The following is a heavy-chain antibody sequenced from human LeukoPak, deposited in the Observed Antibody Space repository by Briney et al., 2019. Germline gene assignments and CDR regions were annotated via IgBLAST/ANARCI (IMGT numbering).Heavy chain of an antibody. CDR3: ARGGGYYDSSGLDY. J-gene: IGHJ4*02. CDR1: GFTFDDYG. V-gene: IGHV3-66*01. D-gene: IGHD3-22*01. CDR2: IYSGGST. Sequence: GGSLILSCAASGFTFDDYGMSWVRQAPGKGLEWVSVIYSGGSTYYADSVKGRFTISRDNSKNTLYPQMNSLRAEDTAVYYCARGGGYYDSSGLDYWGQGTLVTVSS.